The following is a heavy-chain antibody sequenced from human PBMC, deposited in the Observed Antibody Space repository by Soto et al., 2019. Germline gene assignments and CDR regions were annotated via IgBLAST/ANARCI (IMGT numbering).Heavy chain of an antibody. V-gene: IGHV1-18*01. J-gene: IGHJ4*02. CDR1: GYSFTNYG. Sequence: QVQLVQSGTEVKKPGASVKVSCKASGYSFTNYGFSWVRQAPGQGLEWMGWTSTYSGNTNYAQKLQGRVTMTTDTSTSTAYMEVRSLRPVDTAVYYCASSLGYCTSTSCYPSDYWGQGTLVTVSS. D-gene: IGHD2-2*01. CDR2: TSTYSGNT. CDR3: ASSLGYCTSTSCYPSDY.